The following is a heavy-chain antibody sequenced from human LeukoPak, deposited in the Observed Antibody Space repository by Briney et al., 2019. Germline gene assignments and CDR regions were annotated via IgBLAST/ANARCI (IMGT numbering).Heavy chain of an antibody. V-gene: IGHV1-2*02. J-gene: IGHJ3*02. CDR3: ARDIPLWGI. CDR1: GYTFTSYD. CDR2: INPNSGGT. D-gene: IGHD5-18*01. Sequence: ASVKVSCKASGYTFTSYDINWVRQATGQGLEWMGWINPNSGGTNYVQKFQGRVTMTRDTSISTAYMELSRLRSDDTAVYYCARDIPLWGIWGQGTMVTVSS.